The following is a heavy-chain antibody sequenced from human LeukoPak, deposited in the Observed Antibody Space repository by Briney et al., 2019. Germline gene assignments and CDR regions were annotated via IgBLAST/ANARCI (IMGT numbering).Heavy chain of an antibody. Sequence: GGSLRLSCAASGFTFSSYGMHWVRQAPGKGLDWVAVMSHDGSNEYYADSVKGRFTISRDNSKNTLFLQMNSLRADDTAVYYCARDRGQYYGSGSYYVNWGKGTLVTVSS. D-gene: IGHD3-10*01. J-gene: IGHJ4*02. CDR3: ARDRGQYYGSGSYYVN. CDR1: GFTFSSYG. CDR2: MSHDGSNE. V-gene: IGHV3-30*05.